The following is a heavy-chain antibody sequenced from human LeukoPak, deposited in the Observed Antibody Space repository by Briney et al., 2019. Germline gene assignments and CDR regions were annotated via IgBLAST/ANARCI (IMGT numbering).Heavy chain of an antibody. V-gene: IGHV5-51*01. CDR3: ARLISMATMRYFDY. CDR2: IYPADSDT. CDR1: GYSFNDYW. D-gene: IGHD5-24*01. J-gene: IGHJ4*02. Sequence: GESLKISCKGSGYSFNDYWIGWVRQMPGKGVEWMGIIYPADSDTRYSPSFQGQVTISADKSISTAYLQWSSLKASDTAMYYCARLISMATMRYFDYWGQGSLVTVSS.